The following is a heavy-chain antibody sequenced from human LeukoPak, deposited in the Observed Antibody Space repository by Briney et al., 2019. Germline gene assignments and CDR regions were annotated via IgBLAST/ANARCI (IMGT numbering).Heavy chain of an antibody. CDR2: ISSSGSTI. CDR1: GFTFSSYE. V-gene: IGHV3-48*03. Sequence: GGSLRLSCAASGFTFSSYEMNWVRQAPGKGLEWVSYISSSGSTIYYAHSVKGRFTISRDNAKNSLYLQMNSMRAEDTAVYYCAELGITMIGGVWGKGTTVTISS. J-gene: IGHJ6*04. D-gene: IGHD3-10*02. CDR3: AELGITMIGGV.